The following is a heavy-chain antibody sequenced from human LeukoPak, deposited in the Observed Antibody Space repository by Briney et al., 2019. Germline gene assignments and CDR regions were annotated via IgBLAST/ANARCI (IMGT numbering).Heavy chain of an antibody. CDR3: ARVAYSYGLLDY. Sequence: GGSQGLSCAASGFTFNTHWMRWVRQAPGKGLVWVSGINSDGSSTSYADSVKGRFTISRDNAKNTLFLQMNSLRAEDTAVYYCARVAYSYGLLDYWGQGTLVTVSS. CDR2: INSDGSST. V-gene: IGHV3-74*01. J-gene: IGHJ4*02. CDR1: GFTFNTHW. D-gene: IGHD2-15*01.